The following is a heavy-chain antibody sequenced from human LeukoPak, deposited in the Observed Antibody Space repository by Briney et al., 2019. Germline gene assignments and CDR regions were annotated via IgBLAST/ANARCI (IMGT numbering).Heavy chain of an antibody. J-gene: IGHJ4*02. CDR3: AKAKYDYGSGSYSPFDN. CDR1: GFTFDDYA. V-gene: IGHV3-43*02. D-gene: IGHD3-10*01. Sequence: GGSLRLSCAASGFTFDDYAMHWVRQAPGKGLEWVSLISGDGGSTYYADSVKGRFTISRDNSKNSLYLQMNSLRTEDTALYYCAKAKYDYGSGSYSPFDNWGQGIRVTVSS. CDR2: ISGDGGST.